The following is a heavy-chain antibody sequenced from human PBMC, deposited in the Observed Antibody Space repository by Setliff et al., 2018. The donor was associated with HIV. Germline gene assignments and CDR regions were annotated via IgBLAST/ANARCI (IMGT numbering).Heavy chain of an antibody. CDR1: SYSISSGYY. V-gene: IGHV4-38-2*01. D-gene: IGHD6-13*01. J-gene: IGHJ4*02. CDR2: IYHSGST. Sequence: PSETLSLTCAVSSYSISSGYYWGWIRQPPGKGLEWIGSIYHSGSTYHNPSLKSRVTISVDTSKNQFSLKLSSVTAADTAVYYCARHWLKPIQELQQLPLLDYFDYWGQGTLVTVSS. CDR3: ARHWLKPIQELQQLPLLDYFDY.